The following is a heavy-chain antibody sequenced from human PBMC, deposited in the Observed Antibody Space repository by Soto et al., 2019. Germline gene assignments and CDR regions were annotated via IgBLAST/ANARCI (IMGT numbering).Heavy chain of an antibody. CDR1: GFTFSSYS. V-gene: IGHV3-48*01. CDR2: MSGGGGTI. Sequence: EVQLVESGGGLVQPGGSLRLSCAASGFTFSSYSMNWVRQAPGKGLEWISYMSGGGGTIYYADSVKGRFTISRDNAENSLYLQMNSLRAEDTAVYYCARALMVRGTSIRAFGLDVWGQGTTVTVSS. CDR3: ARALMVRGTSIRAFGLDV. J-gene: IGHJ6*02. D-gene: IGHD3-10*01.